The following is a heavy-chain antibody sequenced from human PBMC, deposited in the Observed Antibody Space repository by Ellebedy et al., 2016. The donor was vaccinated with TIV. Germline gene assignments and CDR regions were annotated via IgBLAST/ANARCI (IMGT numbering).Heavy chain of an antibody. Sequence: GGSLRLXXAASGFTFSTFGFHWVRQAPGKGLEWVAVIWFDGSKEYYADSVRGRFTISRDGSKNTLYLQMNSLRAEDAALYFCARDYQNGMDVWGQGTTVTVSS. D-gene: IGHD2-2*01. J-gene: IGHJ6*02. CDR1: GFTFSTFG. CDR3: ARDYQNGMDV. V-gene: IGHV3-33*01. CDR2: IWFDGSKE.